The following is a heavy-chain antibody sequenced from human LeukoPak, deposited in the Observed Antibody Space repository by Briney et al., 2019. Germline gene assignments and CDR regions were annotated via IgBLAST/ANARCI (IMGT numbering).Heavy chain of an antibody. V-gene: IGHV4-34*01. D-gene: IGHD3-16*02. CDR1: GGSFSGYY. CDR2: INHSGST. J-gene: IGHJ4*02. Sequence: SETLSLTCAVYGGSFSGYYWSWVRQPPGKGLEWIGEINHSGSTNYNPSLKSRVTISVDTSKNQFSLKLSSVTAADTAVYYCARHSYDYVWGSYRYSGTSGYFDYWGQGTLVTVSS. CDR3: ARHSYDYVWGSYRYSGTSGYFDY.